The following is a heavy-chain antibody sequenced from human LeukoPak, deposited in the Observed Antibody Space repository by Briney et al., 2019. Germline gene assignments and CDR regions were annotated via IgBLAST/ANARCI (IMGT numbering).Heavy chain of an antibody. D-gene: IGHD3-9*01. CDR2: IYYSGST. J-gene: IGHJ4*02. V-gene: IGHV4-39*01. CDR3: ARNRGSNFDWSDY. Sequence: PSETLSLTCTVSGGSISTSDSFWDWMRQPPGKGPEWIGSIYYSGSTFHNPSLKSRVALSVDTSKNQFSLRLNSVTAADTAVYYCARNRGSNFDWSDYWGQGILVTVSS. CDR1: GGSISTSDSF.